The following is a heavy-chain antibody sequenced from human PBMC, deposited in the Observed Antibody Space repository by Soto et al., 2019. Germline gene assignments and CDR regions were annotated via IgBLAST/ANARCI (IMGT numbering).Heavy chain of an antibody. CDR3: ARHFDVNTALDYYYFDL. V-gene: IGHV4-4*07. J-gene: IGHJ2*01. CDR1: GVSISPYY. CDR2: LYFSGRA. Sequence: QVQLQESGPGLVKTSETLSLTGTVSGVSISPYYWTWIRQPAGKGLEWIGHLYFSGRATYNPSLKNRVTMSVFRDPFFLTLKSVTAADTAVYYCARHFDVNTALDYYYFDLWGRGALVTVSS. D-gene: IGHD5-18*01.